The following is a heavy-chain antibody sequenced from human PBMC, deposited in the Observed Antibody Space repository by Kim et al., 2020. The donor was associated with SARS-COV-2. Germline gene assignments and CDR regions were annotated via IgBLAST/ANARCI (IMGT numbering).Heavy chain of an antibody. D-gene: IGHD1-1*01. CDR3: ARDFRYNAMDV. Sequence: GGSLRLSCAASGFSLGDYYMNWIRQAPGKGLQWVSYISNSGGTSIYYADSVRGRFSISRDYTKNSLHLQMNSLRAEDTAVYYCARDFRYNAMDVWGQGTT. CDR2: ISNSGGTSI. J-gene: IGHJ6*02. V-gene: IGHV3-11*01. CDR1: GFSLGDYY.